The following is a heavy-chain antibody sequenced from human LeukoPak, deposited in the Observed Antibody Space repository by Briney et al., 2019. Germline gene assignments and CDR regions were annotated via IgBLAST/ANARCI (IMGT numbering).Heavy chain of an antibody. D-gene: IGHD6-13*01. CDR3: ARDSFAAADSAEYFQH. V-gene: IGHV3-48*04. Sequence: GGSLRLSCAASGFTFSSYSMNWVRQAPGKGLEWVSYISSSSSNIYYADSVKGRFTISRDNAKNSLYLQMHSLRAEDTAVYYCARDSFAAADSAEYFQHWGQGTLVTVSS. J-gene: IGHJ1*01. CDR1: GFTFSSYS. CDR2: ISSSSSNI.